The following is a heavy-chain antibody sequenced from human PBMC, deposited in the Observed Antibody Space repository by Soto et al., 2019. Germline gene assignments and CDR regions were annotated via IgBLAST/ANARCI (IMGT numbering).Heavy chain of an antibody. V-gene: IGHV4-4*02. Sequence: SETLSLTCGVSGGTVASSHWWSWVRQSPGRGLEWIGNVYHTGDTNFSPSLQSRVTFSVDKSNNQFSLRLTSVTAADTAVYFCAREIVTAGGNNYFDPWGPGTLVTVS. CDR1: GGTVASSHW. J-gene: IGHJ5*02. CDR3: AREIVTAGGNNYFDP. D-gene: IGHD2-21*02. CDR2: VYHTGDT.